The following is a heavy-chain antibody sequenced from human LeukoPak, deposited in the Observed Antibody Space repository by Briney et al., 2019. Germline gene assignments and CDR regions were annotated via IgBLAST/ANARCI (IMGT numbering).Heavy chain of an antibody. CDR3: AKGPSPGYCSSTSCYYDH. CDR2: ISGNGGST. D-gene: IGHD2-2*01. J-gene: IGHJ4*02. Sequence: GGSLRLSCAASGFRFNNYAMSWVRQAPGKGLEWVTAISGNGGSTYYADSVKGRFTISRDNSKDTLYLQMNSLRGDDTAVYHCAKGPSPGYCSSTSCYYDHWGQGTLVTVSS. V-gene: IGHV3-23*01. CDR1: GFRFNNYA.